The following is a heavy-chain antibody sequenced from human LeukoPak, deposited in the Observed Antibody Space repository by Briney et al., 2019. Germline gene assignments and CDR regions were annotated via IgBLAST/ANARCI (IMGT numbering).Heavy chain of an antibody. Sequence: GASVKVSCKASGYTFTSYATHWVRQAPGQRLEWMGWINAGNGNTKYSQKFQGRVTITRDTSASTAYMELSRLRSDDTAVYYCARNYDSSGYYPTPGGWGQGTLVTVSS. CDR2: INAGNGNT. CDR1: GYTFTSYA. CDR3: ARNYDSSGYYPTPGG. D-gene: IGHD3-22*01. J-gene: IGHJ4*02. V-gene: IGHV1-3*01.